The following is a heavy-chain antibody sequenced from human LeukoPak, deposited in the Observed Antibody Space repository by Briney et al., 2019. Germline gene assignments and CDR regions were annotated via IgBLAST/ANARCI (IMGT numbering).Heavy chain of an antibody. Sequence: GGSLILSCAASGFTFSSYSMNWVRQAPGKGLEWVSSISSSSTYIYYADSVKGRFTISRDNAKNSVYLQMNSLRAEDTAVYYCARDRSHITSDYWGQGTLVTVSS. V-gene: IGHV3-21*01. D-gene: IGHD3-10*01. CDR1: GFTFSSYS. CDR3: ARDRSHITSDY. CDR2: ISSSSTYI. J-gene: IGHJ4*02.